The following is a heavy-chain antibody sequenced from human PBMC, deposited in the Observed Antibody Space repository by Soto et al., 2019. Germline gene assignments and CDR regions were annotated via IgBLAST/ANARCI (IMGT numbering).Heavy chain of an antibody. CDR1: PVSINSYY. J-gene: IGHJ4*02. Sequence: PSETLSLTCTVSPVSINSYYCSWIQQPPGKGLEWIGYIYYSGSTSYNPSLKSRVTISIDTSKNQFSLKLSSVTAADTAVYYCASSKVVRGMVMFDYWGQGTLVTVS. CDR2: IYYSGST. CDR3: ASSKVVRGMVMFDY. D-gene: IGHD2-21*01. V-gene: IGHV4-59*01.